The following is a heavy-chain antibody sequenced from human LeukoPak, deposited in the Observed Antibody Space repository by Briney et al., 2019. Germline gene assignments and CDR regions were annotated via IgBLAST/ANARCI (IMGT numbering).Heavy chain of an antibody. J-gene: IGHJ4*02. CDR3: ARFQNYYDSSEDDY. CDR2: INPNSGGT. V-gene: IGHV1-2*02. CDR1: GYTFTGYY. D-gene: IGHD3-22*01. Sequence: ASVTVSCKASGYTFTGYYMHWVRQAPGQGLEWMGWINPNSGGTNYAQKFQGRVTMTRDTSISTAYMELSRLRSDDTAVYYCARFQNYYDSSEDDYWGQGTLVTVSS.